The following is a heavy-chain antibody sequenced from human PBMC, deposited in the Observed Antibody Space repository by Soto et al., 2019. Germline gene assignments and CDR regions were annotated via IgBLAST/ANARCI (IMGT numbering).Heavy chain of an antibody. D-gene: IGHD3-10*01. V-gene: IGHV4-34*01. CDR1: GASFSGYY. CDR2: INHSGST. CDR3: ARGFFSFGSGYYGSGSYNWFDP. Sequence: ESLSLTCAVYGASFSGYYWSWIRQPPGKGLEWIGEINHSGSTNYNPSLKSRVTISVDTSKNQFSLKLSSVTAADTAVYYCARGFFSFGSGYYGSGSYNWFDPWGQGTPVTVSS. J-gene: IGHJ5*02.